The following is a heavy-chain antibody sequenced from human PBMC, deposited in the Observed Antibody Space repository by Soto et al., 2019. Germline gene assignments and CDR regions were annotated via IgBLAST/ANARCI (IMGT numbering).Heavy chain of an antibody. D-gene: IGHD3-10*01. Sequence: GGSLRLSCAASGFTFSSYAMSWVRQAPGKGLEWVSAISGSGGSTYYAGSVKGRFTISRDNSKNTLYLQMNSLRAEDTAVYYCAKFGGEGTFHYGSGTPRSYWGQGTLVTVSS. CDR2: ISGSGGST. CDR1: GFTFSSYA. CDR3: AKFGGEGTFHYGSGTPRSY. J-gene: IGHJ4*02. V-gene: IGHV3-23*01.